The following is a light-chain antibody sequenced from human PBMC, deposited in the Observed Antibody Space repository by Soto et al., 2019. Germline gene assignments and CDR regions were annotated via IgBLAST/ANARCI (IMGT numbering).Light chain of an antibody. CDR1: SSDVGAYNY. V-gene: IGLV2-8*01. J-gene: IGLJ1*01. Sequence: QSVLTQPPSASGSPGQSVTISCTGTSSDVGAYNYVSWYQQHPGKAHKLMIYEVTNRPSGVPDRFSASKSGNTASLTVSGLQAEDEADYFCSSYAGFNNFVFGTGTKLTVL. CDR3: SSYAGFNNFV. CDR2: EVT.